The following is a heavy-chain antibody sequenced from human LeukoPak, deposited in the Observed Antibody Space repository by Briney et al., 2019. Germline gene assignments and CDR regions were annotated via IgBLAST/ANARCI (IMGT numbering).Heavy chain of an antibody. CDR2: TSYDGSKK. D-gene: IGHD6-6*01. V-gene: IGHV3-30*03. Sequence: GGSLRLSCAASGFTFSSYGMHWVRQAPGKGLELLAFTSYDGSKKHYADSVKGRFTISRDNSKNTLYLQMNSLRAEDTAVYYCARYSSSSGDYWGQGTLVTVSS. J-gene: IGHJ4*02. CDR1: GFTFSSYG. CDR3: ARYSSSSGDY.